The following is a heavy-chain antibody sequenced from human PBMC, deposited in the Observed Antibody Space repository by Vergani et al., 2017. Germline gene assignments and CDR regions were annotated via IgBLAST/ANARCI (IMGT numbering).Heavy chain of an antibody. CDR2: IFSNDEK. D-gene: IGHD3-9*01. J-gene: IGHJ4*02. Sequence: QWGAGLLKPSEPLSLTCAVYGGSFSGYYWSWLRRPPGKALEWLAHIFSNDEKSYSTSQKSRLTISKDTTKSQVVLTMTNMDPVDTATYYCARIRYDILTGYYIPFDYWGQGTLVTVSS. V-gene: IGHV2-26*01. CDR1: GGSFSGYYW. CDR3: ARIRYDILTGYYIPFDY.